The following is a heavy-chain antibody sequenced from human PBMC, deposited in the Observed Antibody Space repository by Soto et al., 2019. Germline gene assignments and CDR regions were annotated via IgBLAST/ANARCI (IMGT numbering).Heavy chain of an antibody. J-gene: IGHJ6*02. CDR1: GYTFTRYG. CDR3: AKNGQPPYYYYGLDV. CDR2: ISGYNGDT. Sequence: QGQLVQSEAEVKKPGASVKVSCKASGYTFTRYGISWVRQAPGQGLEWMGWISGYNGDTNYARKFQGRVIMTLDTSTGTAFMELRRLTSDDTAVYYCAKNGQPPYYYYGLDVWGQGTTVTVSS. V-gene: IGHV1-18*01. D-gene: IGHD2-8*01.